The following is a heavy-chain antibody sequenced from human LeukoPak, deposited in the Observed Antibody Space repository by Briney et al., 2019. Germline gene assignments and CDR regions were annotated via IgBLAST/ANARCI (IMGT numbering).Heavy chain of an antibody. Sequence: GGSLRLSCAASGFTFSSYEMNWVRQAPGKGLEWVSAISGSGGSTFHADSVKGRFTISRDTSTNTLYVQMNSLRVEDTAVYYCARASGHSCGDPFDYWGQGTLVTVSS. CDR2: ISGSGGST. CDR1: GFTFSSYE. V-gene: IGHV3-23*01. D-gene: IGHD5-18*01. J-gene: IGHJ4*02. CDR3: ARASGHSCGDPFDY.